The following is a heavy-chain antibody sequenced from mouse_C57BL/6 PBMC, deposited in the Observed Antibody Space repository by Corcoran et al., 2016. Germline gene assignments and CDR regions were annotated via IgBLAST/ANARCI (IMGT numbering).Heavy chain of an antibody. Sequence: QIQLVQSGPELKKPGETVKISCKASGYTFTTYGMSWVKQAPGKGLKWMGWINTYSGVPTYADDFKGRFAFSLETSASTAYLQINNLKNEDTATYFCARTIRLRDGDYWGQGTTLTVSS. CDR1: GYTFTTYG. D-gene: IGHD2-4*01. CDR2: INTYSGVP. J-gene: IGHJ2*01. V-gene: IGHV9-3*01. CDR3: ARTIRLRDGDY.